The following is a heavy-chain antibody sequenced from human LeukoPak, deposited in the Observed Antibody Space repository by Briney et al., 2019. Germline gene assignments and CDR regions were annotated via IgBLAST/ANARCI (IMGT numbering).Heavy chain of an antibody. V-gene: IGHV3-23*01. CDR1: GFTFSSYA. J-gene: IGHJ4*02. CDR2: ISGSGGST. Sequence: PGGSLRLSCAASGFTFSSYAMSWVRQAPGKGLEWVSAISGSGGSTYYADSVKGRFTISRDNSKNTLYLQMNSLRAEDTAVYYCAKDTRPGLLVARAFDYWGQGTLVTVSS. CDR3: AKDTRPGLLVARAFDY. D-gene: IGHD1-26*01.